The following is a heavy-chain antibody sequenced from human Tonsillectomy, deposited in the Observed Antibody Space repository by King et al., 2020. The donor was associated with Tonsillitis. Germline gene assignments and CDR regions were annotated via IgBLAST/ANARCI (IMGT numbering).Heavy chain of an antibody. CDR2: INQGGGEK. CDR3: VRGGGSGWHFSY. D-gene: IGHD6-19*01. Sequence: VQLVESGGGLVQPGGSLRLSCATSGFTFRTSWMSWVRQAPGKGLEWVANINQGGGEKNYVDSVRGRFTVSRDNAKNSLYLQMNSLRVEDTAVYYCVRGGGSGWHFSYWGQGTLVTVSS. V-gene: IGHV3-7*01. CDR1: GFTFRTSW. J-gene: IGHJ4*02.